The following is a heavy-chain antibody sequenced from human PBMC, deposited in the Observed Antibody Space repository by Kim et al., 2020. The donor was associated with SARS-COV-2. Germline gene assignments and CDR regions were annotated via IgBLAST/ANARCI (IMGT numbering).Heavy chain of an antibody. CDR3: ARELGPYYYGSGSYYLPYTNWFDP. CDR2: IFYSGTT. Sequence: SETLSLTCTVSGASINSYYWSWIRKSPGKGLEWIGCIFYSGTTNYNPSLKDRVTISVDTSKNQLSLRLTSVTAADVAVYYCARELGPYYYGSGSYYLPYTNWFDPWGQGILVTVSS. CDR1: GASINSYY. V-gene: IGHV4-59*01. J-gene: IGHJ5*02. D-gene: IGHD3-10*01.